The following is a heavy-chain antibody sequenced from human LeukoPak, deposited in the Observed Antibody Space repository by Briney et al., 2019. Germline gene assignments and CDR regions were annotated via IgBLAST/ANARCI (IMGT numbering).Heavy chain of an antibody. CDR1: GYTLTELS. CDR3: ATDRPLWFREKTGGHWFDP. V-gene: IGHV1-24*01. J-gene: IGHJ5*02. D-gene: IGHD3-10*01. CDR2: FDPEDGET. Sequence: ASVKVSCKLSGYTLTELSMHWVRQAPGKGLEWLGGFDPEDGETIYAQKFQGRVTMTEDTSTDTAYMELSSLRSEDTAVYYCATDRPLWFREKTGGHWFDPWGQGTLVTVSS.